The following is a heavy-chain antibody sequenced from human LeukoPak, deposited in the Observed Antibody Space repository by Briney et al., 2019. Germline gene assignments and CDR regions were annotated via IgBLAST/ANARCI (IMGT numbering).Heavy chain of an antibody. Sequence: GGSLRLSCAASGFTFSDHFMTWIRQAPGKGLEWVSYISCRGTTIYYADFVKGRFTISRDNAKNSLNLQMNSLRADDTAVYYCARGRPYYYYAMDVWGQGTTVTVSS. CDR2: ISCRGTTI. CDR3: ARGRPYYYYAMDV. D-gene: IGHD6-25*01. V-gene: IGHV3-11*01. J-gene: IGHJ6*02. CDR1: GFTFSDHF.